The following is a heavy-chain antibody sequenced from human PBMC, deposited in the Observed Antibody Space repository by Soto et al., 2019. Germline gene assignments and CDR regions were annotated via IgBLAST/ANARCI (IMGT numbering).Heavy chain of an antibody. CDR1: GFSLSTSGVG. Sequence: VSGPTLVNPTQTLTLTCTFSGFSLSTSGVGVGRIRQPPGKALEWLALIYWDDDKRYSPSLKSRLTITKDTSKNQVVLTMTNMDPVDTATYYCAHRRLRADTAINWFDPWGQGTLVTVSS. CDR2: IYWDDDK. J-gene: IGHJ5*02. CDR3: AHRRLRADTAINWFDP. D-gene: IGHD5-18*01. V-gene: IGHV2-5*02.